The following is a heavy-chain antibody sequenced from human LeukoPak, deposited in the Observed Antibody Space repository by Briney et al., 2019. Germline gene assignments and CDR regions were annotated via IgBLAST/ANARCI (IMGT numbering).Heavy chain of an antibody. D-gene: IGHD1-26*01. V-gene: IGHV4-30-2*01. CDR3: ARASGYYYYYGMDV. CDR2: IYHSGST. CDR1: GGSISSGGYS. Sequence: SQTLSLTCAVSGGSISSGGYSWSWIRQPPGKGLEWIGYIYHSGSTYYNPSLKSRVTISVDRSKNQFSLKLSSVTAADTAVYYCARASGYYYYYGMDVWGQGTTVTVSS. J-gene: IGHJ6*02.